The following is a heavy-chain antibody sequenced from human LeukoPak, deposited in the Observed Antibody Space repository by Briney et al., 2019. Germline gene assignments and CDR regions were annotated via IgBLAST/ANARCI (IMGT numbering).Heavy chain of an antibody. J-gene: IGHJ4*02. V-gene: IGHV3-48*03. CDR1: GFTFSSYE. CDR3: ARPSGYYEYYFDY. CDR2: ISSSGSTI. Sequence: GGYLRLSCAASGFTFSSYEMNWVRQAPGKGLEWVSYISSSGSTIYYADSVKGRFTISRDNAKNSLYLQMNSLRAEDTAVYYCARPSGYYEYYFDYWGQGTLVTVSS. D-gene: IGHD3-22*01.